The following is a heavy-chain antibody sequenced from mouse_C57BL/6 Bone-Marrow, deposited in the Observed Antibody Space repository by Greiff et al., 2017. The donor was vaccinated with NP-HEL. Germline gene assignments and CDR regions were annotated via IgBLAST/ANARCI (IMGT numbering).Heavy chain of an antibody. Sequence: VQLQQSGAELARPGASVKLSCKASGYTFTSYGISWVKQRTGQGLEWIGEIYPRSGNTYYNEKFKGKATLTADKSSSTAYMELRSLTSEDSAVYFCARDYDCDGAYWGQGTLVTVSA. CDR1: GYTFTSYG. J-gene: IGHJ3*01. CDR2: IYPRSGNT. D-gene: IGHD2-4*01. V-gene: IGHV1-81*01. CDR3: ARDYDCDGAY.